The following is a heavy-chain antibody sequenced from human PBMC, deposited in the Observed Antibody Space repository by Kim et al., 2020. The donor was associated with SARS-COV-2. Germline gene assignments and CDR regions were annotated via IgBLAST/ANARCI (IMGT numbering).Heavy chain of an antibody. Sequence: GGSLRLSCAASGFTFSDYYMSWIRQAPGKGLEWVSYISSSSSYTNYADSVKGRFTISRDNAKNSLYLQMNSLRAEDTAVYYCARSGRGDRWFDPWGQGTLVTVSS. CDR2: ISSSSSYT. V-gene: IGHV3-11*06. J-gene: IGHJ5*02. D-gene: IGHD7-27*01. CDR3: ARSGRGDRWFDP. CDR1: GFTFSDYY.